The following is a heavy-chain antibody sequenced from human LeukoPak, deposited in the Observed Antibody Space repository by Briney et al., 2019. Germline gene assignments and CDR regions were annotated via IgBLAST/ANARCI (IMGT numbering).Heavy chain of an antibody. J-gene: IGHJ4*02. CDR2: IWYDGSNK. CDR3: ARDLGSSSWYYFDY. Sequence: GGSLRLSCAASGFTFSNYGMHWVRQAPGKGLEWVAVIWYDGSNKYYADSVKGRFTISRDNSKNTYLRMNSLSAEDTAVYYCARDLGSSSWYYFDYWGQGTLVTVSS. D-gene: IGHD6-13*01. CDR1: GFTFSNYG. V-gene: IGHV3-33*01.